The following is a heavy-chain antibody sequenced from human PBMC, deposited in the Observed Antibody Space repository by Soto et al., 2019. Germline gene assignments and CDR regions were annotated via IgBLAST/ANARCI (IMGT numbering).Heavy chain of an antibody. J-gene: IGHJ6*02. CDR1: GGSISSSSYY. D-gene: IGHD6-6*01. Sequence: SETLSLTCTVSGGSISSSSYYWGWIRQPPGKGLEWIGSIYYSGSTYYNPSLKSRVTISVDTSKNQFSLKLSSVTAADTAVYYCAMTAARGALTYYYYGMDVWGQGTTVTVSS. V-gene: IGHV4-39*01. CDR2: IYYSGST. CDR3: AMTAARGALTYYYYGMDV.